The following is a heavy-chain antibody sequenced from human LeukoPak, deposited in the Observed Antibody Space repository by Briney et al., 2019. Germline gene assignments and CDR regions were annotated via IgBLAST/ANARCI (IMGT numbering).Heavy chain of an antibody. V-gene: IGHV3-30-3*01. CDR1: GFTFSSYA. J-gene: IGHJ4*02. CDR2: ISYDGSNK. Sequence: GGSLRLSCAASGFTFSSYAMHWVRQAPGKGLEWVAVISYDGSNKYYADSVKGRFTISRDNSKNTLYLQMNSLRAEDTAVYYCASALSDIVVVPAAVDYWGQGTLVTVYS. CDR3: ASALSDIVVVPAAVDY. D-gene: IGHD2-2*01.